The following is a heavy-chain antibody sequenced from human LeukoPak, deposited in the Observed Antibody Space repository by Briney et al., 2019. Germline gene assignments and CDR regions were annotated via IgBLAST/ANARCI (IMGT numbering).Heavy chain of an antibody. D-gene: IGHD3-3*01. CDR1: GYTFTGYY. J-gene: IGHJ4*02. V-gene: IGHV1-2*02. CDR2: INPNSGGT. Sequence: ASVKVSCKASGYTFTGYYMHWVRQTPGQGLEWVGWINPNSGGTNYAQKFQGRVTMTRDTSISTAYMELSRLRSDDTAVYYCARAYYDFWSGLPVDYWGQGTLVTVSS. CDR3: ARAYYDFWSGLPVDY.